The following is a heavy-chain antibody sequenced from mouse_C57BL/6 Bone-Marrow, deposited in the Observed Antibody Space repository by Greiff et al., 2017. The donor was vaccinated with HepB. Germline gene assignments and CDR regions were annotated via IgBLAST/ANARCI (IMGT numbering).Heavy chain of an antibody. CDR3: ARDDYDLYYFDY. D-gene: IGHD2-4*01. V-gene: IGHV1-82*01. Sequence: VKVVESGPELVKPGASVKISCKASGYAFSSSWMNWVKQRPGKGLEWIGRIYPGDGDTNYNGKFKGKATLTADKSSSTAYMQLSSLTSEDSAVYFCARDDYDLYYFDYWGQGTTLTVSS. J-gene: IGHJ2*01. CDR1: GYAFSSSW. CDR2: IYPGDGDT.